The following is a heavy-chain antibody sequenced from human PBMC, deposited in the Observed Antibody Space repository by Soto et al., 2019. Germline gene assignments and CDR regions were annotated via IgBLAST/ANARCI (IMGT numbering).Heavy chain of an antibody. J-gene: IGHJ4*02. CDR1: GFTFSSYA. V-gene: IGHV3-23*01. D-gene: IGHD2-15*01. CDR3: NRWYCSGGSCYSLFDY. CDR2: ISGSGGST. Sequence: GGSLRLSCAASGFTFSSYAMSWVRQAPGKGLEWVSAISGSGGSTYYADSVKGRFTISRDNSKNTLYLQMNSLRAEDTAVYYCNRWYCSGGSCYSLFDYWGQGTLVTVSS.